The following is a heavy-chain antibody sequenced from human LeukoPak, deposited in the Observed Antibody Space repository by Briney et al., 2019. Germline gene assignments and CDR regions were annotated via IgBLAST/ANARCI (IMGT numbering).Heavy chain of an antibody. CDR2: SRNKANNYAT. Sequence: PGGSLRLSCAASGFSLTDHSLDWVRQAPGKGLEWVGRSRNKANNYATDYAASVQGRFTISRDDSKSSVYLQMNSLKTEDTAVYYCARDVGFYGGKPLWYFDLWGRGTLVTVAS. CDR1: GFSLTDHS. V-gene: IGHV3-72*01. D-gene: IGHD4-23*01. J-gene: IGHJ2*01. CDR3: ARDVGFYGGKPLWYFDL.